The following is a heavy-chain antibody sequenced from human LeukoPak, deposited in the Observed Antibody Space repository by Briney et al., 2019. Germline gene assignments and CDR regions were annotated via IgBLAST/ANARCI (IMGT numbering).Heavy chain of an antibody. CDR2: IIPIFGTA. J-gene: IGHJ6*03. V-gene: IGHV1-69*06. CDR1: GGTFSSYA. Sequence: SVKVSCKASGGTFSSYAISWVRQAPGQGLEWMGGIIPIFGTANYAQKFQGRVTITADKSTSTAYMELSSLRSEDTAVYYCATQGLWFGELSSSTDYYYYYMDVWGKGTTVTVSS. D-gene: IGHD3-10*01. CDR3: ATQGLWFGELSSSTDYYYYYMDV.